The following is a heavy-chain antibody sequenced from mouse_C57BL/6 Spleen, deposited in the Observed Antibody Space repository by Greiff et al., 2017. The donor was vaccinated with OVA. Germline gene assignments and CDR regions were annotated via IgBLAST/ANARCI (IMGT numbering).Heavy chain of an antibody. CDR1: GYAFSSSW. J-gene: IGHJ3*01. Sequence: QVHVKQSGPELVKPGASVKISCKASGYAFSSSWMNWVKQRPGKGLEWIGRIYPGDGDTNYNGKFKGKATLTADKSSSTAYMQLSSLTSEDSAVYFCARGVYYDYVGFAYWGQGTLVTVSA. CDR3: ARGVYYDYVGFAY. D-gene: IGHD2-4*01. V-gene: IGHV1-82*01. CDR2: IYPGDGDT.